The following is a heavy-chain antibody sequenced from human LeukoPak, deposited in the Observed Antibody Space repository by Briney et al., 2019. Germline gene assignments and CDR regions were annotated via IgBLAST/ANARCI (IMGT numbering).Heavy chain of an antibody. CDR3: ARGPHERSGYPDD. V-gene: IGHV1-18*01. D-gene: IGHD3-22*01. CDR1: GYTFNTYG. Sequence: EASVTVSCKPSGYTFNTYGITWVRQAPGQGLEWMGWISPYNGNTNYAQKFQGRVTLTTDTSTSTAYMELRSLRSDDTAVYYCARGPHERSGYPDDWGQGTLVTVSS. J-gene: IGHJ4*02. CDR2: ISPYNGNT.